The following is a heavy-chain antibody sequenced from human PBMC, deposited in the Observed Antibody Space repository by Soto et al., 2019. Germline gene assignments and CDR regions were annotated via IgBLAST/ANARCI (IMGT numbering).Heavy chain of an antibody. Sequence: PGGSLRLSCAASGFTFSSYGMHWVRQAPGKGLEWVAVISYDGSNKYYADSVKGRFTISRDNSKNTLYLQMNSLRAEDTAVYYCAKDSGGNYGMDVWGQGTTVTVSS. CDR1: GFTFSSYG. CDR3: AKDSGGNYGMDV. V-gene: IGHV3-30*18. CDR2: ISYDGSNK. J-gene: IGHJ6*02. D-gene: IGHD2-15*01.